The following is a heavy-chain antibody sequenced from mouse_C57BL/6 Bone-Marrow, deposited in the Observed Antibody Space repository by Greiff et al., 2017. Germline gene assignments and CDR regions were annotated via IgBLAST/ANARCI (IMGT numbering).Heavy chain of an antibody. J-gene: IGHJ4*01. CDR1: GYTFTSYW. CDR3: ARGGSHRDY. CDR2: IDPSDSYT. D-gene: IGHD1-1*01. V-gene: IGHV1-59*01. Sequence: VQLQQPGAELVRPGTSVKLSCKASGYTFTSYWMHWVKQRPGQGLEWIGVIDPSDSYTNYNQKFKGKATLTVDTSSSTAYMQISSLTSEDSAVYYCARGGSHRDYWGQGTSVTVSS.